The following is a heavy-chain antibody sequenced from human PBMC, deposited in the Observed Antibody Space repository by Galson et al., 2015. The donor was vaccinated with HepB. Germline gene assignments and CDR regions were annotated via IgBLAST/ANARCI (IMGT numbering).Heavy chain of an antibody. Sequence: SVKVSCKASGSTFTTYVISWVRQAPGQGLEWMGWITAYSGSTNYAQNFQGRVTLTTDTSTSTAYMELRSLRSDDTAVYYCVRDGYCSSTSCHVLSPRGNFWRQGTLVTVSS. CDR1: GSTFTTYV. V-gene: IGHV1-18*01. D-gene: IGHD2-2*01. CDR3: VRDGYCSSTSCHVLSPRGNF. CDR2: ITAYSGST. J-gene: IGHJ4*02.